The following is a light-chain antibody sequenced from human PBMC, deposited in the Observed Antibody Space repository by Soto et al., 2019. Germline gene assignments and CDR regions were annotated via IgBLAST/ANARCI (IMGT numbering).Light chain of an antibody. Sequence: EIVLTQSPGTLSLSPGERATLSCRASQSISSSNLAWYQQKPGQAPRLLIYGASTRATGVPDRYSASGSGTDFTLTISRLEPEDFAVFFCQQYGTSEIIFGQGTRLEIK. J-gene: IGKJ5*01. CDR1: QSISSSN. CDR3: QQYGTSEII. V-gene: IGKV3-20*01. CDR2: GAS.